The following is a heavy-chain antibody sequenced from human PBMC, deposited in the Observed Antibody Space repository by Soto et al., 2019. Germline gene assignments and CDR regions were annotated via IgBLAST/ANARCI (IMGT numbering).Heavy chain of an antibody. J-gene: IGHJ4*02. CDR2: INPNGGST. CDR3: YRGSGPQLDY. Sequence: QVQLVQSGAEVKKPGASVKVSCKASGYIITSYLIHWMRQAPGQGLEWMGIINPNGGSTNYARKFQGRVTMTSDTSTSTVYMELSSLRSEDTAMYYCYRGSGPQLDYWGQGTLVTVSS. D-gene: IGHD6-19*01. V-gene: IGHV1-46*03. CDR1: GYIITSYL.